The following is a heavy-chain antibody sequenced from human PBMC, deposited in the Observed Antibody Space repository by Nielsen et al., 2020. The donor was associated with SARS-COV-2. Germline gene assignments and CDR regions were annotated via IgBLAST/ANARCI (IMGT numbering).Heavy chain of an antibody. J-gene: IGHJ4*02. D-gene: IGHD3-22*01. CDR1: GYTFSDYY. CDR2: INSDGSRS. V-gene: IGHV3-74*01. Sequence: GESLKISCEGSGYTFSDYYMNWVRQAPGKGLMWVARINSDGSRSAYADAVKGRFIMSRGNARDTLSLQMNSLSVEDTAVYYCVRVRDDGHYYDTGPFDDWGQGALVTVSS. CDR3: VRVRDDGHYYDTGPFDD.